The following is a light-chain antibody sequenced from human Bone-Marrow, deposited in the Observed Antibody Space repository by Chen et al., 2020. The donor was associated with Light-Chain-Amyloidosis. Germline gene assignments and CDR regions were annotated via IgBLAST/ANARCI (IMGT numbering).Light chain of an antibody. CDR2: EVT. CDR3: SSYTITNTLV. V-gene: IGLV2-14*01. CDR1: SSDVGGDNH. Sequence: QSALTQPASVSGSPGQSITISCTGTSSDVGGDNHVSWYQQHPDKAPKLMICEVTNRPSWVPDRFSGSKSDNTASLTISGLQTEDEADYFCSSYTITNTLVFGRGTRVTVL. J-gene: IGLJ1*01.